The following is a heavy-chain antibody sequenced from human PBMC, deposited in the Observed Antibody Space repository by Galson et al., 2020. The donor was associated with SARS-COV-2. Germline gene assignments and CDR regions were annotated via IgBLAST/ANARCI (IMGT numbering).Heavy chain of an antibody. V-gene: IGHV1-24*01. CDR2: FDSEYGET. D-gene: IGHD3-10*01. Sequence: ASVQVSCKISGYSISELSIHWVRQAPGKGLEWLGGFDSEYGETVYPPKSQDRVTMTADTSTDTAYMEVSSLTYEDTAVYYCSGSSFGDLLSSFDYWGQGTLFTVSS. CDR1: GYSISELS. J-gene: IGHJ4*02. CDR3: SGSSFGDLLSSFDY.